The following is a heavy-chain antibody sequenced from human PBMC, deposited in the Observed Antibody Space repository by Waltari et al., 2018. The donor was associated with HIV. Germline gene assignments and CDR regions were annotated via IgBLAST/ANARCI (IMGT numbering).Heavy chain of an antibody. Sequence: AESGGRLIQPGGSLGLSCTASNFSVSGKHVTWIRQAPGGSLEVVAVSYPDDTTHYADSVSGRFTISRAKSRTTVLLLMNGLFVDDTATYFCATGVRYYGPWGQGTRVTVSS. D-gene: IGHD3-10*01. V-gene: IGHV3-53*01. CDR3: ATGVRYYGP. CDR1: NFSVSGKH. J-gene: IGHJ5*02. CDR2: SYPDDTT.